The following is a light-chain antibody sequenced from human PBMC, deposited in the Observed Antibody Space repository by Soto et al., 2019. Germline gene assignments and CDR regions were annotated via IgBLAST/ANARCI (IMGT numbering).Light chain of an antibody. CDR2: GAS. CDR1: QSVCSRC. J-gene: IGKJ1*01. V-gene: IGKV3-20*01. Sequence: EIVLTQSPGTLSLSPGERVTLSCRASQSVCSRCLAWYQQKPGQSPRLLIYGASSRATGIPDRFSGSGSGTDFTLTISTLVPEDFSVYYCQHFGTTPWTFGQGTKVGIK. CDR3: QHFGTTPWT.